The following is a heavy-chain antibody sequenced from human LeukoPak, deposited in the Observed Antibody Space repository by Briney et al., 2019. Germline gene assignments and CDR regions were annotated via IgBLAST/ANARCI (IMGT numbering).Heavy chain of an antibody. Sequence: PGGSLRLSCAASGFTFSRYSMNWVRQAPGKGLEWVSSISSSSSFIYYADSVKGRFTISRDNAKNSLYLQMNSLRAEDPAVYYCARDPPLGSCSTISCPHLDYWGQGTLVTVSS. CDR2: ISSSSSFI. V-gene: IGHV3-21*01. J-gene: IGHJ4*02. D-gene: IGHD2-2*01. CDR1: GFTFSRYS. CDR3: ARDPPLGSCSTISCPHLDY.